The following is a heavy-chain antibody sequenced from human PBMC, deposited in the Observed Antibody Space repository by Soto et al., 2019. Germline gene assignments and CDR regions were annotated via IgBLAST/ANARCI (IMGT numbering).Heavy chain of an antibody. CDR1: GFTFSSYA. Sequence: QVQLVESGGGVVQPGRSLRLSCAASGFTFSSYAMHWVRQAPGKGLEWVAVISYDGSSKYYADSVKGRFTISRDNSKNTLYLQMSSLRAEDTAMYYCAREGGATADYYCGMDVWGQGTTVTVFS. D-gene: IGHD6-13*01. J-gene: IGHJ6*02. V-gene: IGHV3-30-3*01. CDR3: AREGGATADYYCGMDV. CDR2: ISYDGSSK.